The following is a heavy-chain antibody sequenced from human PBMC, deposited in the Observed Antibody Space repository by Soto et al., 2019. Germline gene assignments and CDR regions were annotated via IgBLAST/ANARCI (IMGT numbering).Heavy chain of an antibody. V-gene: IGHV4-59*01. Sequence: SETLSLTCTVSGGSISSYYWSWIRQPPGKGLEWIGYIYYSGSTNYNPSLKSRVTISVDTSKNQFSLKLSSVTAADTAVYYCASLYSSGWYSARPDYYFDYWGQGTLVTVSS. CDR2: IYYSGST. J-gene: IGHJ4*02. CDR3: ASLYSSGWYSARPDYYFDY. CDR1: GGSISSYY. D-gene: IGHD6-19*01.